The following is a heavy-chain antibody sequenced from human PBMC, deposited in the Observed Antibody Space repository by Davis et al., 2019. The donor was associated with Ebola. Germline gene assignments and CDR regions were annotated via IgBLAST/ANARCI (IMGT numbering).Heavy chain of an antibody. D-gene: IGHD1-26*01. CDR2: TYYRSKWNN. J-gene: IGHJ6*02. Sequence: SQTLSLTCAISGDSVSRNSVAWNWIRQSPSRGLEWLGRTYYRSKWNNDYAVSVKSRITINPDTSKNQFSLQLNSVTPEDTAVYYCARGQQWELLYYYYGMDVWGQGTTVTVSS. CDR3: ARGQQWELLYYYYGMDV. V-gene: IGHV6-1*01. CDR1: GDSVSRNSVA.